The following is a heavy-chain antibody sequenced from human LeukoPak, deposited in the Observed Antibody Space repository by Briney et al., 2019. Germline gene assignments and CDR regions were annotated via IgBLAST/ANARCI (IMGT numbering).Heavy chain of an antibody. V-gene: IGHV4-34*01. CDR2: INHSGST. Sequence: SETLSLTCAVFGGSFSDYYWSWIRQPPGKGLEWVWEINHSGSTNNNPSLKSRVTISVDTSKNQFSLKLSSVTAADTAVYYCARGPTVVGAGSWFDPWGQGTLVTVSS. CDR3: ARGPTVVGAGSWFDP. J-gene: IGHJ5*02. CDR1: GGSFSDYY. D-gene: IGHD1-26*01.